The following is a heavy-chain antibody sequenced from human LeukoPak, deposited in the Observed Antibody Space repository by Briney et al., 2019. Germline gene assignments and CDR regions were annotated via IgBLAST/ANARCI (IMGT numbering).Heavy chain of an antibody. Sequence: GGSLRLSCAASGFTFSGSDMHWVRQASGKGLEWVGRIRSIASNYATAYAASVKGRFTISRDDSKNTAYLQMNSLKTEDTAVYYCSRAYYDSSGYYYYGNSWGQGTLVTVSS. V-gene: IGHV3-73*01. D-gene: IGHD3-22*01. CDR2: IRSIASNYAT. CDR3: SRAYYDSSGYYYYGNS. CDR1: GFTFSGSD. J-gene: IGHJ4*02.